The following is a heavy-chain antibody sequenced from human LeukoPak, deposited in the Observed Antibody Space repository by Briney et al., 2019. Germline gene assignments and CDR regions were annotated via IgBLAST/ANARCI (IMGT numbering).Heavy chain of an antibody. CDR2: IYSTGST. Sequence: PSETLSLTCTVSGGSINFYYWSWIRQPAGKGLEWIGRIYSTGSTNYSPSLKSRVTMSVDKSKNQFSLNLSSVTAADTAVYYCARGIADPYSFDSWGQGTLVAVSS. J-gene: IGHJ4*02. V-gene: IGHV4-4*07. CDR1: GGSINFYY. D-gene: IGHD6-13*01. CDR3: ARGIADPYSFDS.